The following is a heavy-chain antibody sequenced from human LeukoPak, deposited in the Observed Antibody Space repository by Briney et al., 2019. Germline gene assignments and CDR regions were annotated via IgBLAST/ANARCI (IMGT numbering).Heavy chain of an antibody. Sequence: SETLSLTCTVSGGSINSYYWSWIRQPAGKGLEWIGRIYTSGSTDYNPSLKSRVTISVDTSKNQFSLKLSSVTAADTAVYYCARDRGSSGWFDYWGQGTLVTVSS. V-gene: IGHV4-4*07. CDR1: GGSINSYY. CDR3: ARDRGSSGWFDY. D-gene: IGHD6-19*01. J-gene: IGHJ4*02. CDR2: IYTSGST.